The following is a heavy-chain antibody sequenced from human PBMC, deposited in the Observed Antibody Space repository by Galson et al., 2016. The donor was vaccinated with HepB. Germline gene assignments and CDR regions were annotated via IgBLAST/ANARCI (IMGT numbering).Heavy chain of an antibody. Sequence: SLRLSCAASGFTFNQHGMHWVRQAPGKGLEWVAVISYDGRNKLYEDSVKGRFTISRDNSKNTVFLQMNSLRAEDTAVYYCAKDWVVVTGIRVSYYGMDVWGQGTTVTVSS. CDR2: ISYDGRNK. V-gene: IGHV3-30*18. CDR3: AKDWVVVTGIRVSYYGMDV. D-gene: IGHD2-21*02. CDR1: GFTFNQHG. J-gene: IGHJ6*02.